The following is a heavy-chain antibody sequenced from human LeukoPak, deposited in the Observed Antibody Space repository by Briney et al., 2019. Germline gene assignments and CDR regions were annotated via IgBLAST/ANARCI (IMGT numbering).Heavy chain of an antibody. CDR3: LYGGYFQH. J-gene: IGHJ1*01. CDR2: INSDETIS. CDR1: GFTFSSYW. V-gene: IGHV3-74*01. D-gene: IGHD3-16*01. Sequence: GGSLRLSCAASGFTFSSYWMHWVRQVPNQGLMWVSRINSDETISEYVDSVNGRFTISRDNAKNTLYLQMNSLRAEDTAVYFCLYGGYFQHWVQGTLVTVSS.